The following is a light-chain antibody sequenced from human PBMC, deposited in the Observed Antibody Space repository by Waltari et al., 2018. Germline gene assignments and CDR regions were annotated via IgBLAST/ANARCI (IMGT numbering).Light chain of an antibody. CDR1: QSLLYSNGYNY. CDR2: LGS. J-gene: IGKJ4*01. Sequence: DIVITQSPLSLPFTPGEPASISCRSSQSLLYSNGYNYLYWYLQKPGQSPQLLVYLGSNRASGVPDRFSGSGSGSDFTLQISRVEAEDVGVYYCMQALQAPLTFGGGTKVEIK. V-gene: IGKV2-28*01. CDR3: MQALQAPLT.